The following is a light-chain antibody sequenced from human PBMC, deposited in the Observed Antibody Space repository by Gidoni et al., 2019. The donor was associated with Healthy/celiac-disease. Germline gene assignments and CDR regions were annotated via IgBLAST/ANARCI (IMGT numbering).Light chain of an antibody. V-gene: IGKV3-11*01. CDR1: QSVSSY. J-gene: IGKJ4*01. Sequence: TLSSAPGERATLSCRASQSVSSYLAWYQQKPGQAPRLLIYDASNRATGIPARFSGSGSGTDFTLTISSLEPEDFAVYYCQQRSNWPPLTFGGGTKVEIK. CDR3: QQRSNWPPLT. CDR2: DAS.